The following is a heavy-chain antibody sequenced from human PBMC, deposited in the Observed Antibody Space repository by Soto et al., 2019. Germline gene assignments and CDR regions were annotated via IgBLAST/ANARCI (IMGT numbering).Heavy chain of an antibody. V-gene: IGHV3-23*01. Sequence: GGSLRLSCAASGFTFSSYAMSWVRQAPGKGLEWVSVISGSDGSTYYADSVKGRFTISRDNSKNTLNLQMNSLRAEDTAVYYCARRSSSWHFDYWGQGTLVTVSS. CDR1: GFTFSSYA. CDR2: ISGSDGST. D-gene: IGHD6-13*01. J-gene: IGHJ4*02. CDR3: ARRSSSWHFDY.